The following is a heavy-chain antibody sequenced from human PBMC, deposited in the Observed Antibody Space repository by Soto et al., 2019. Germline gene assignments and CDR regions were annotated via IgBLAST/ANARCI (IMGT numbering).Heavy chain of an antibody. Sequence: GGSLRLSCAASGFTFDDYAMHWVRQAPGKGLEWVSGISWNSGSIGYADSVKGRFTISRDNAKNSLYLQMNSLRAEDTALYYCAKDISPQLWLIGRALDYWGQGTLVTVSS. CDR2: ISWNSGSI. J-gene: IGHJ4*02. CDR1: GFTFDDYA. D-gene: IGHD5-18*01. V-gene: IGHV3-9*01. CDR3: AKDISPQLWLIGRALDY.